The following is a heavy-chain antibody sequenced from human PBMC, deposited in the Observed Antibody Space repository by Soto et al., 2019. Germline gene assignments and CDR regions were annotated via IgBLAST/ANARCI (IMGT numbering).Heavy chain of an antibody. CDR1: GVTFSSYA. D-gene: IGHD6-19*01. V-gene: IGHV3-23*01. CDR2: ISGSGGST. J-gene: IGHJ4*02. CDR3: AQQPSSGWNGYYFDY. Sequence: GGSLRLSCAAAGVTFSSYAMSWVRQAQGKGLEWVSAISGSGGSTYYADSVKGRFTISGDNSKNTLYLQMNSLSAEDTAVYYCAQQPSSGWNGYYFDYWGQGTLVTVSS.